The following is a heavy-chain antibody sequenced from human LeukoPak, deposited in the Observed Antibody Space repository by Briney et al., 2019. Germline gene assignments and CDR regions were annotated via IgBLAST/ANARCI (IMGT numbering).Heavy chain of an antibody. Sequence: GGSLRLSCAASGFTFSSYSMNWVRQAPGKGLEWVSYISSSGSLTYYADSVRGRFTISRDDAKNSLYLRLNSLRAEDTAVYYCARGSHVDAAVAHFDYWGQGTLVTVSS. V-gene: IGHV3-21*05. D-gene: IGHD6-19*01. J-gene: IGHJ4*02. CDR3: ARGSHVDAAVAHFDY. CDR2: ISSSGSLT. CDR1: GFTFSSYS.